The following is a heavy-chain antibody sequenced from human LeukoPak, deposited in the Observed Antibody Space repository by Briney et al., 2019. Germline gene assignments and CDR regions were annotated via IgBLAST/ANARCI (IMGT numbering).Heavy chain of an antibody. CDR2: IRYDGSNT. J-gene: IGHJ4*02. D-gene: IGHD6-13*01. Sequence: GGSLRLSCAASGFTFSSNGMHWVRQAPGKGLEWVAFIRYDGSNTYYADSVEGRLTISRDTSKNTLYLQMNSLRPEDTAVYYCAKAGGSSWAVLDYWGQGTLVTVSS. CDR3: AKAGGSSWAVLDY. V-gene: IGHV3-30*02. CDR1: GFTFSSNG.